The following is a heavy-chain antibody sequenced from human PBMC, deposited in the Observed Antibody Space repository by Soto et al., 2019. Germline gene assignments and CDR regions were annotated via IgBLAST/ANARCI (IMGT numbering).Heavy chain of an antibody. CDR2: ISSDGSNK. CDR1: GFIFSTYA. CDR3: ARPGSGYDILTGQYFYYHHAMDV. J-gene: IGHJ6*02. Sequence: QVQLVESGGGVVQPGRSLRLSCAASGFIFSTYAMHWVRQAPGKGLEWVAVISSDGSNKYYADSVKGRFTISRDNSKNTLYLQMSSLRTEDTAVFYCARPGSGYDILTGQYFYYHHAMDVWGQGTTVTVSS. D-gene: IGHD3-9*01. V-gene: IGHV3-30-3*01.